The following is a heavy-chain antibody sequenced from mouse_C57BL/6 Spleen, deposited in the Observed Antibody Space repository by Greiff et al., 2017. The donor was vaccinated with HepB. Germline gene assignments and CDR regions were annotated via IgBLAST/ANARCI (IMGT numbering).Heavy chain of an antibody. CDR2: ISYDGSN. J-gene: IGHJ4*01. CDR1: GYSITSGYY. V-gene: IGHV3-6*01. CDR3: ARRGSLPYAMDY. Sequence: VQLKESGPGLVKPSQSLSLTCSVTGYSITSGYYWNWIRQFPGNKLEWMGYISYDGSNNYNPSLKNRISITRDTSKNQFFLKLNSVTTEDTATYYCARRGSLPYAMDYWGQGTSVTVSS.